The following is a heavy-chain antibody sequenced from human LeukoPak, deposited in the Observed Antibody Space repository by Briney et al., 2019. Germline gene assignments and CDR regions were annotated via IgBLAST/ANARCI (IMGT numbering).Heavy chain of an antibody. D-gene: IGHD3-22*01. CDR3: ARTDDSSGYYYGPPPHTYYYYGMDV. V-gene: IGHV3-74*01. CDR2: INSDGSST. J-gene: IGHJ6*02. CDR1: GFTFSSYW. Sequence: GGSLRLSCAASGFTFSSYWMHWVRQAPGKGLVWVSRINSDGSSTSYADSVKGRFTISRDNAKNTLYLQMNSLRAEDTAVYYCARTDDSSGYYYGPPPHTYYYYGMDVWGQGTTVTVSS.